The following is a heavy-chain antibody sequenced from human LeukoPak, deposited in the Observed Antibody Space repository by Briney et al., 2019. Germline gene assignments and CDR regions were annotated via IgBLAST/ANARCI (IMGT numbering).Heavy chain of an antibody. D-gene: IGHD3-22*01. Sequence: PGESLKISCKGSGYSFTSYWIGWVRQMPGKGLEWMGIIYPGDSDTGYSPSFQGQVTISADKSISTAYLQWSSLKASDAAMYYCARQLTPMIVVALFDYWGQGTLVTVSS. V-gene: IGHV5-51*01. CDR2: IYPGDSDT. J-gene: IGHJ4*02. CDR3: ARQLTPMIVVALFDY. CDR1: GYSFTSYW.